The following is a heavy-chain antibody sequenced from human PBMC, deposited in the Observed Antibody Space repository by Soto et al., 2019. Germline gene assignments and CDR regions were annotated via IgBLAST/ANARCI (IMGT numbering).Heavy chain of an antibody. CDR1: GGSISSYY. D-gene: IGHD7-27*01. Sequence: SETLSLTCTVSGGSISSYYWSWIRQPPGKGLEWIGYIYYSGSTNYNPSLKSRVTISVDTSKNQFSLKLSSVTAADTAVYYCAGAPNWDYFDFWGLGTLVTVSS. CDR3: AGAPNWDYFDF. CDR2: IYYSGST. J-gene: IGHJ4*02. V-gene: IGHV4-59*01.